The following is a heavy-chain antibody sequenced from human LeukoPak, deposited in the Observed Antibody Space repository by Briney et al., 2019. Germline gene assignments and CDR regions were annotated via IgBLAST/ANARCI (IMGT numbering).Heavy chain of an antibody. J-gene: IGHJ4*02. Sequence: GGSLRLSCAASGFTFSSYGMSWVRQAPGKGLEWVSAISGSGGSTYYADSVKGRFTISRDNSKNTLYVQMDSLRAEDTAVYYCAKNYYGSGSYYIDYWGQGTLVTVSS. CDR3: AKNYYGSGSYYIDY. CDR2: ISGSGGST. CDR1: GFTFSSYG. D-gene: IGHD3-10*01. V-gene: IGHV3-23*01.